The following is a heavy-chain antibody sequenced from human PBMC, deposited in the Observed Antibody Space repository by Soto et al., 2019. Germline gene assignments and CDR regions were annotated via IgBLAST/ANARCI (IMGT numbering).Heavy chain of an antibody. CDR3: ASSQKGYNWNYFDH. V-gene: IGHV4-39*01. CDR1: CGSISGSYYY. Sequence: PSETLSLTCAVSCGSISGSYYYWGWLRQSPGRGPEWIGSVFYTGFTSYNPSLESRVSVSVDTSKNQFSLKVSAATAADTAVYYCASSQKGYNWNYFDHWGQGALVTVSS. D-gene: IGHD1-20*01. J-gene: IGHJ4*02. CDR2: VFYTGFT.